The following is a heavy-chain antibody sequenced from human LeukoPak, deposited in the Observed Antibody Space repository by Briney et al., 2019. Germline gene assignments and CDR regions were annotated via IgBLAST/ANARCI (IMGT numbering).Heavy chain of an antibody. CDR2: ISGSGSST. V-gene: IGHV3-23*01. D-gene: IGHD3-16*01. CDR3: AKGGGGVLAS. Sequence: GGSLRLSCAASGFTLSSYAMSWVRQAPGKGLEWVSSISGSGSSTYYADSVKGRFTISRDNSKNTLFLQMNSLKADDTAVYYCAKGGGGVLASWGQGTLVTVSS. CDR1: GFTLSSYA. J-gene: IGHJ4*02.